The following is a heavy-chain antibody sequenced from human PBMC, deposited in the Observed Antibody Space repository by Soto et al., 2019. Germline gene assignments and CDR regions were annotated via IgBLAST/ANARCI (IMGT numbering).Heavy chain of an antibody. D-gene: IGHD6-13*01. J-gene: IGHJ5*02. V-gene: IGHV1-69*13. CDR3: AREGSSSWSSYWFDP. Sequence: ASVKVSCKASGGTFSSYAISWVRQAPGQGLEWMGGIIPIFGTANYAQKFQGRVTITADESTSTAYMELSSLRSEDTAVYYCAREGSSSWSSYWFDPWGQGTLVTVSS. CDR1: GGTFSSYA. CDR2: IIPIFGTA.